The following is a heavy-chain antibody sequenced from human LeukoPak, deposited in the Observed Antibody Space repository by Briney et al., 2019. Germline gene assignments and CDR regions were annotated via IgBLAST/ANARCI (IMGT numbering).Heavy chain of an antibody. D-gene: IGHD2-15*01. CDR2: IGNNGGYT. CDR1: GFTFSSSA. V-gene: IGHV3-23*01. J-gene: IGHJ4*02. CDR3: AKQLGYCSDGSCYFPY. Sequence: PGGSLRLSCAASGFTFSSSAMSWVHQAPGKGLEWVSAIGNNGGYTYYADSVQGRFTISRDNSKSTLCLQMNSLRAEDTAVYYCAKQLGYCSDGSCYFPYWGQGTLVTVSS.